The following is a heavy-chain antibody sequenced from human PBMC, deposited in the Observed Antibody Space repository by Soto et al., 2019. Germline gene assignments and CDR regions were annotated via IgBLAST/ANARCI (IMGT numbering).Heavy chain of an antibody. J-gene: IGHJ4*02. D-gene: IGHD3-9*01. Sequence: GSLRLSCAASGFTFSSYAMSWVRQAPGKGLEWVSAISGSGGSTYYADSVKGRFTISRDNSKNTLYLQMNSLRAEDTAVYYCAKVRPHYDILTGYYSGWGQGTLVTVSS. CDR1: GFTFSSYA. V-gene: IGHV3-23*01. CDR3: AKVRPHYDILTGYYSG. CDR2: ISGSGGST.